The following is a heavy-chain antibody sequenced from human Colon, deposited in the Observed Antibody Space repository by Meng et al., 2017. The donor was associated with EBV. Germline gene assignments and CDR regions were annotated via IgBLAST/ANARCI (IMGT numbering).Heavy chain of an antibody. CDR3: ARYVFDSSSLYSNWFDP. V-gene: IGHV4-31*03. Sequence: QVQLQESGPGLVKPSQXLSLTCTVPGGSISSGTYYWGWIRQLPGKGLEWIAYIHYSGSTYYSPSLKSRVTISVDTSKNQLSLKLSSMTAADTAVYYCARYVFDSSSLYSNWFDPWGQGTLVTVSS. CDR2: IHYSGST. D-gene: IGHD3-22*01. J-gene: IGHJ5*02. CDR1: GGSISSGTYY.